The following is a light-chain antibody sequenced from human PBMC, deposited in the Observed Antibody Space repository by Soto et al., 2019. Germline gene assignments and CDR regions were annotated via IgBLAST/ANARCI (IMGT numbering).Light chain of an antibody. CDR3: QQFNNYL. V-gene: IGKV1D-13*01. CDR2: DAS. J-gene: IGKJ2*01. Sequence: AIQLTQSPYSLSASVGDRVTITCRASQGISSALAWYQQKPGKAPKLLIYDASSLESGVPSRFSGSGSGTDFTLTISSLQPEDFATYYCQQFNNYLFGQGTKLEIK. CDR1: QGISSA.